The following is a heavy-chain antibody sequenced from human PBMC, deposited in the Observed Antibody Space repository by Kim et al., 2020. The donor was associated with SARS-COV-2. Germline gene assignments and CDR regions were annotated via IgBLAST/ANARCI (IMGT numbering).Heavy chain of an antibody. V-gene: IGHV3-23*01. CDR3: AKVVGGPTENY. CDR1: GFTFSNTA. D-gene: IGHD1-26*01. Sequence: GGSLRLSCAASGFTFSNTALSWVRQAPGKGLEWVSAISRSDDSTYYADSVKGRFTISRDSSNNTLYLQMNSLRAEDTAVYFCAKVVGGPTENYWGQGTLVTVSS. CDR2: ISRSDDST. J-gene: IGHJ4*02.